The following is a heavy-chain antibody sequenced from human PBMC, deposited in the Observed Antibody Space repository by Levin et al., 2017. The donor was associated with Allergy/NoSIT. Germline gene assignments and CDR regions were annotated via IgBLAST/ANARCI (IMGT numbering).Heavy chain of an antibody. CDR1: GGTFSSYA. D-gene: IGHD3-3*01. Sequence: SVKVSCKASGGTFSSYAISWVRQAPGQGLEWMGRIIPILGIANYAQKFQGRVTITADKSTSTAYMELSSLRSEDTAVYYCARDWAGRWSGYDQFDYWGQGTLVTVSS. J-gene: IGHJ4*02. CDR2: IIPILGIA. CDR3: ARDWAGRWSGYDQFDY. V-gene: IGHV1-69*04.